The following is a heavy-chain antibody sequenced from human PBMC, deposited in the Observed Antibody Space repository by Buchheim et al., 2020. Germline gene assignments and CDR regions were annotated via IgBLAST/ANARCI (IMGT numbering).Heavy chain of an antibody. Sequence: QVQLVESGGGVVQPGRSLRLSCAASGFTFSSYGMHWVRQAPGKGLEWVAVISYDGSNKYYADSVKDRFTISRDNSKNTLYLQMNSLRAEDTAVYYCAKDRYSGSYNSPGNYYYYGMDVWGQGTT. CDR3: AKDRYSGSYNSPGNYYYYGMDV. J-gene: IGHJ6*02. V-gene: IGHV3-30*18. D-gene: IGHD1-26*01. CDR1: GFTFSSYG. CDR2: ISYDGSNK.